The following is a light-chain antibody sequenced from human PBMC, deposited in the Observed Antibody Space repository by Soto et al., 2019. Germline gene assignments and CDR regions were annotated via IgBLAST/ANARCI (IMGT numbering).Light chain of an antibody. CDR3: HQRQYWPPIT. Sequence: VLTHSPATLSLSPGERATLSCRPSLSVSVYLDWYQQKPGQAPRLLISDASNRATGIPARFSGSGSGTDFTLTISSLEPEDFAVYYCHQRQYWPPITFGQGTRLEIK. V-gene: IGKV3-11*01. J-gene: IGKJ5*01. CDR2: DAS. CDR1: LSVSVY.